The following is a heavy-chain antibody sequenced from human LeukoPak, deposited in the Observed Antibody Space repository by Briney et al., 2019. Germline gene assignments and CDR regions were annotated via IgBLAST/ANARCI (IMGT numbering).Heavy chain of an antibody. Sequence: PSETLSLTCTVSGGSISSGGYYWSWIRQPPGKGLEWIGYIYHSGSTYYNPSLKSRVTISVDRSKNQFSLKLSSVTAADTAVYYCARGEKLLWFGELLNYWGQGTLVTVSS. V-gene: IGHV4-30-2*01. CDR3: ARGEKLLWFGELLNY. D-gene: IGHD3-10*01. CDR2: IYHSGST. CDR1: GGSISSGGYY. J-gene: IGHJ4*02.